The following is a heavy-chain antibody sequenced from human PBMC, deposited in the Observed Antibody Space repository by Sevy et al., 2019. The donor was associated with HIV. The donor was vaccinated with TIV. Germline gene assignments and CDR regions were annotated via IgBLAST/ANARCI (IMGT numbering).Heavy chain of an antibody. Sequence: GGSLRLSCAASGFTFSSYAMSWVRQAPGKGLEWVSAISGSGGSTYYADSGKGRFTISRDNSKNTLYLQMNSLRAEDTAVYYCAKAPVCCYYGPDYWGQGTLVTVSS. V-gene: IGHV3-23*01. J-gene: IGHJ4*02. D-gene: IGHD1-26*01. CDR3: AKAPVCCYYGPDY. CDR1: GFTFSSYA. CDR2: ISGSGGST.